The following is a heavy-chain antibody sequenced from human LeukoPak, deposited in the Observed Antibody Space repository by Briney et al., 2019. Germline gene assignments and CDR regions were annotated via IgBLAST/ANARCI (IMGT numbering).Heavy chain of an antibody. J-gene: IGHJ4*02. CDR3: ARGRVYGSGSFHFDY. CDR1: GGSISSYY. CDR2: IYTSGST. D-gene: IGHD3-10*01. V-gene: IGHV4-4*07. Sequence: SETLSLTCTVSGGSISSYYWSWIRQPAGKGLEWIGRIYTSGSTNYNPSLKSRVTMSVDTSKNQFSLKLSSVTAADTAVYYCARGRVYGSGSFHFDYWGQGTLVTVSS.